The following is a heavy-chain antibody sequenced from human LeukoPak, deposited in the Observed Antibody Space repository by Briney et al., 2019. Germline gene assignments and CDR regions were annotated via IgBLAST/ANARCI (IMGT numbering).Heavy chain of an antibody. J-gene: IGHJ4*02. CDR3: ARERTAEFDF. Sequence: PGGSLRLSCAASGFTFSRYWMHWVRQAPGKGLVWVSRINTDGSSTSYADSVKGRFTISRDSAKNTLYLQMNSLRAEDTAVYYCARERTAEFDFWGQGTLVTVSS. V-gene: IGHV3-74*01. CDR2: INTDGSST. D-gene: IGHD1-1*01. CDR1: GFTFSRYW.